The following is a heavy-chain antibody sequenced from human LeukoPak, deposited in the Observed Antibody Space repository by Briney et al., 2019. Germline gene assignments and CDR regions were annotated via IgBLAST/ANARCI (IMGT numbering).Heavy chain of an antibody. V-gene: IGHV4-4*07. CDR3: ARDRVDYDILTGYYRYYFDY. D-gene: IGHD3-9*01. CDR2: IYTSGST. Sequence: SETLSLTCTVSGGSISSYYWSWIRQPAGKGLEWIGRIYTSGSTNYNPSLKSRVTMSVDTSKNQFSLRLTSVTAADTAVYYCARDRVDYDILTGYYRYYFDYWGQGTLVTVSS. CDR1: GGSISSYY. J-gene: IGHJ4*02.